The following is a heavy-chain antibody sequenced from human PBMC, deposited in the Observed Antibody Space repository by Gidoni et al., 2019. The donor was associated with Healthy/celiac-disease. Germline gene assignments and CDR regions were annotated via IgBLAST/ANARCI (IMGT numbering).Heavy chain of an antibody. CDR2: ISGSGGST. CDR1: GFTFSSYA. V-gene: IGHV3-23*01. Sequence: EVQLLESGGGLVQPGGSLRLSCAASGFTFSSYAMSWVRQAPGKGVEWVSAISGSGGSTYYLDLVKGRFPIFRDNSKKQAYPEMNRLRAEETGGYYRAKSLPGKLMVEWFDPLGQGTLVTVSS. D-gene: IGHD2-8*01. CDR3: AKSLPGKLMVEWFDP. J-gene: IGHJ5*02.